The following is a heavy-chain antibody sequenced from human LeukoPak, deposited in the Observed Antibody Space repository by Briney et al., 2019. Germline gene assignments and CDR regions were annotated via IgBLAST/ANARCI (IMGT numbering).Heavy chain of an antibody. CDR1: GDSVSNNSAT. CDR2: AYYRSKWYD. CDR3: ASDRGVGAAVYFDF. V-gene: IGHV6-1*01. Sequence: SQTLSLTCAASGDSVSNNSATWNWIRQSPSRGLEWLGRAYYRSKWYDDYAVSVKGRITINPDTSKNQFSLHLNSVTPEDTAVYYCASDRGVGAAVYFDFWGQGILVTVAS. D-gene: IGHD6-13*01. J-gene: IGHJ4*02.